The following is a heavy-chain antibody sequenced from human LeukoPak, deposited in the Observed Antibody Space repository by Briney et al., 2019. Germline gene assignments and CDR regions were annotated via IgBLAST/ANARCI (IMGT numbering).Heavy chain of an antibody. V-gene: IGHV3-23*01. J-gene: IGHJ4*02. CDR2: ITGSASTT. D-gene: IGHD5-18*01. CDR3: AKRQWIQLWSPPGY. CDR1: GFTFSSDA. Sequence: GGSLRLSRAASGFTFSSDAMGWVRQAPGQGLECGSSITGSASTTYYADSVKGRFTISRDNSKNTLYLQMNSLRAEDTAVYYCAKRQWIQLWSPPGYWGQGTLVTVSS.